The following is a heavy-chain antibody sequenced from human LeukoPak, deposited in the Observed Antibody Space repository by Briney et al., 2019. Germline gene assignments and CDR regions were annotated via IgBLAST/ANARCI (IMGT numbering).Heavy chain of an antibody. J-gene: IGHJ4*02. CDR2: ISGSGGST. Sequence: PGGSLRLSCAASGFTFSSYGMSWVRQAPGKGLEWVSAISGSGGSTYYADSVKGRFTISRDNSKNTLYLQMNSLRAEDTAVYYCAKDLYSSGWSFDYWGQGTLVTVSS. D-gene: IGHD6-19*01. V-gene: IGHV3-23*01. CDR1: GFTFSSYG. CDR3: AKDLYSSGWSFDY.